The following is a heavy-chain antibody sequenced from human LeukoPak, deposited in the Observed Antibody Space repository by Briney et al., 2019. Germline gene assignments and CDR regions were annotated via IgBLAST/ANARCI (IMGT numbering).Heavy chain of an antibody. J-gene: IGHJ3*02. D-gene: IGHD6-19*01. CDR1: GGPISSGSYY. CDR2: IYTSGST. Sequence: SETLSLTCTVSGGPISSGSYYWSWIRQPAGKGLEWIGRIYTSGSTNYNPALKSRVTISVDTSKNQFSLKLSAVTAADTAVYYCARERSSGWYFAFDIWGQGTMVTVSS. CDR3: ARERSSGWYFAFDI. V-gene: IGHV4-61*02.